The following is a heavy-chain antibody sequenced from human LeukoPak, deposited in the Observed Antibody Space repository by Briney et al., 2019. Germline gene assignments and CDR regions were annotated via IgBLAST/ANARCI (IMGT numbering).Heavy chain of an antibody. D-gene: IGHD6-13*01. CDR2: INSDGSTT. J-gene: IGHJ4*02. Sequence: GGSLRLSCAGAGFTFRSYAMNWVRQAPGKGLVWVSRINSDGSTTTYADSVKGRFTISRDNAKNTLYLQMNSLRAEDTAVYYCARERGSSSWKYFDYWGQGTLVTVSS. CDR1: GFTFRSYA. CDR3: ARERGSSSWKYFDY. V-gene: IGHV3-74*01.